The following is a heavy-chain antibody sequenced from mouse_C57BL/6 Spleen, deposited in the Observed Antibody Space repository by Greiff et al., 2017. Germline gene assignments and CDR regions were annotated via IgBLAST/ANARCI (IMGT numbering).Heavy chain of an antibody. J-gene: IGHJ2*01. CDR1: GYTFTSYW. CDR3: ARIYYDYDDGGLDY. V-gene: IGHV1-64*01. D-gene: IGHD2-4*01. CDR2: IHPNSGST. Sequence: QVQLQQPGAELVKPGASVKLSCKASGYTFTSYWMHWVKQRPGQGLEWIGMIHPNSGSTNYNEKFKSKATLTVDKSSSTAYMQLSSLTSEDSAVYYCARIYYDYDDGGLDYWGQGTTLTVSS.